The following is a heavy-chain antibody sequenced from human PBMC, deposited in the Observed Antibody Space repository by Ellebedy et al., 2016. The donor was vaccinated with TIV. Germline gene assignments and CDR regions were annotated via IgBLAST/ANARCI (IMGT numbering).Heavy chain of an antibody. CDR3: RPGHYSDA. V-gene: IGHV3-23*01. Sequence: GESLKISXAASGFSLSNSFMSWIRQAPGKGLEWVSTLTADGRSTYFADSVKGRFTNSRDNSKNTVYLQMNSLRSEDTAVYYCRPGHYSDAWGQGTLVTVSS. CDR1: GFSLSNSF. J-gene: IGHJ4*02. CDR2: LTADGRST.